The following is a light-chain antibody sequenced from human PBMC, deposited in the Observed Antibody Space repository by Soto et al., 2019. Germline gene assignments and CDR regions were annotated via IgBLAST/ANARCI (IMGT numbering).Light chain of an antibody. J-gene: IGKJ5*01. CDR3: WQRNSRRPIT. CDR2: DAS. Sequence: IVLPQSPIALSLSPGGRATLSCRASQSVRTYLAWYQVKPGQSRRLLIYDASSRASGVPARFSGSGSGTDLTTTISSREHADFAAYYCWQRNSRRPITFGQGTRLENK. CDR1: QSVRTY. V-gene: IGKV3-11*01.